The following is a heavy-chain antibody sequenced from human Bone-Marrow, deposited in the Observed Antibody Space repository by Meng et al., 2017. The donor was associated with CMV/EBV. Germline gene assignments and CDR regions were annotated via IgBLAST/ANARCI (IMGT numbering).Heavy chain of an antibody. V-gene: IGHV4-59*01. CDR3: ARETITMIVVVHGAFDI. CDR2: IYYSGST. J-gene: IGHJ3*02. CDR1: GGSISSYY. Sequence: SETLSLTCTVSGGSISSYYWSWIRQPPGKGLEWIGYIYYSGSTNYNPSLKSRVTISVDTSKNQFSLKLSSVTAADTAVYYCARETITMIVVVHGAFDIWGQGTMVTVSS. D-gene: IGHD3-22*01.